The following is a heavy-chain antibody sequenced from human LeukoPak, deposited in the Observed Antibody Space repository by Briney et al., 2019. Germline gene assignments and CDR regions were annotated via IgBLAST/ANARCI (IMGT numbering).Heavy chain of an antibody. CDR1: GGSISSGSYY. J-gene: IGHJ4*02. V-gene: IGHV4-61*02. Sequence: SQTLSLTCTVSGGSISSGSYYWSWIRQPAGRGLEWIGRIYTSGSTNYNPSLKSRVTISVDTFKNQFSLKLSSVTAADTAVYYCARDRPYSSSFDYWGQGALVTVSS. CDR2: IYTSGST. CDR3: ARDRPYSSSFDY. D-gene: IGHD6-6*01.